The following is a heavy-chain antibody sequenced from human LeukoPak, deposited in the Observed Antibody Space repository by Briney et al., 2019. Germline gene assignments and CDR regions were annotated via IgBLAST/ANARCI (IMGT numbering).Heavy chain of an antibody. D-gene: IGHD6-13*01. Sequence: GGSLRLSCAASGFTFSSYSMNWVRQAPGKGLEWVSSISSSSSYIYYADSVKGRFTISRDNAKNSLYLQMNSLRAEDTAVYYCARVGEGSSWTGFDYWGQGTLVTVSS. J-gene: IGHJ4*02. CDR2: ISSSSSYI. V-gene: IGHV3-21*01. CDR1: GFTFSSYS. CDR3: ARVGEGSSWTGFDY.